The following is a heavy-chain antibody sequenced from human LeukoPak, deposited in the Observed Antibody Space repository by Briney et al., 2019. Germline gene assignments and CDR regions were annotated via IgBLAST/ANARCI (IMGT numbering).Heavy chain of an antibody. D-gene: IGHD6-6*01. Sequence: SETLSLTCSDHGGSFSGYYWSWIRQPPGKGLEWIGEINHSGSTNYNTSLKSRVTISVDTSKNQFSLKLSSVTAADTAVYYCARDEYSSSSEFDYWGQGTLVTVSS. CDR3: ARDEYSSSSEFDY. J-gene: IGHJ4*02. CDR1: GGSFSGYY. CDR2: INHSGST. V-gene: IGHV4-34*01.